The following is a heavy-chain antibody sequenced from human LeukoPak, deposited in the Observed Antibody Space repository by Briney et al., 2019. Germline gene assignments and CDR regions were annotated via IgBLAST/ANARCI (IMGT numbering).Heavy chain of an antibody. J-gene: IGHJ5*01. CDR3: ARRPYSGSPNWFDP. CDR2: INLGDSET. Sequence: HGESLKISREAVGHRFTNHWIGWVRQRPGEGLEWMGIINLGDSETHYTPSFQDQITFSLDKSTNTAYLQWRTLKASDTAMYYCARRPYSGSPNWFDPWGRGTLVTVSS. V-gene: IGHV5-51*01. D-gene: IGHD1-26*01. CDR1: GHRFTNHW.